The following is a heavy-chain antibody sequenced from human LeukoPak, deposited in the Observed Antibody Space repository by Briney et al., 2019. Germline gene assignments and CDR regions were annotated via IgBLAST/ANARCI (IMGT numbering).Heavy chain of an antibody. CDR1: GFTFSSYA. J-gene: IGHJ4*02. V-gene: IGHV3-23*01. Sequence: GGSPRLSCVASGFTFSSYAMSWVRQAPGKGLEWVSAISGSGGSTYYADSVKGRFTISRDNSKNTLYLQMNSLRAEDTAVYYCAKEQRFLEWLSDDYWGQGTLVTVSS. D-gene: IGHD3-3*01. CDR2: ISGSGGST. CDR3: AKEQRFLEWLSDDY.